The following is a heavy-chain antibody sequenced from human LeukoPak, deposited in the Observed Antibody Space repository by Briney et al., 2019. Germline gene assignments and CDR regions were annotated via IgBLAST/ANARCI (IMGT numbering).Heavy chain of an antibody. CDR3: ARSGYYYDSSGYYLDY. CDR1: GFTFSDYY. V-gene: IGHV3-11*04. CDR2: ISSSGSTI. Sequence: GGSLRLSCAASGFTFSDYYMSWIRQAPGKGLEWVSHISSSGSTIYYADSAKGRFTISRDNAKNSLYLQMNSLRAEDTAVYYCARSGYYYDSSGYYLDYWGQGTLVTVSS. J-gene: IGHJ4*02. D-gene: IGHD3-22*01.